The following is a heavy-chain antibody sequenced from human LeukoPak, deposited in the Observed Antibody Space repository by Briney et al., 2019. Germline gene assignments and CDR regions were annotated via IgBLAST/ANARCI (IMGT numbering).Heavy chain of an antibody. CDR2: IYYSGST. CDR1: GGSISSGDYY. D-gene: IGHD6-19*01. V-gene: IGHV4-30-4*08. Sequence: SETLSLTCTVSGGSISSGDYYWSWIRQPPGKGLEWIGYIYYSGSTYYNPSLKSRVTISVDTSKNQFSLKLSSVTAADTAVYYCARVDGGSGWYEGGEFDYWGQGTLVTVSS. CDR3: ARVDGGSGWYEGGEFDY. J-gene: IGHJ4*02.